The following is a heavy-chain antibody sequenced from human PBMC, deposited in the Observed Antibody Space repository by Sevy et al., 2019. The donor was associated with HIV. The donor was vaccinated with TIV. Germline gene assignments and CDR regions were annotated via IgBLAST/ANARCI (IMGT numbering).Heavy chain of an antibody. CDR1: GFTFNRYS. Sequence: GGSLRLSCAASGFTFNRYSMHWVRQAPGKGLEWVATISFDATNKHYADSVKGRFTISRDNFQNSLFLQMDSLRPEDTAVYNCALERLSSDVAEYFQNWGQGTLVTVSS. CDR3: ALERLSSDVAEYFQN. V-gene: IGHV3-30-3*01. CDR2: ISFDATNK. D-gene: IGHD1-1*01. J-gene: IGHJ1*01.